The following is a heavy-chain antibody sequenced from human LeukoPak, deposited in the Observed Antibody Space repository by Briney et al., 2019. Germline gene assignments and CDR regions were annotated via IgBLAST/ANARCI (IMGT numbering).Heavy chain of an antibody. CDR3: AKSPYSSGYSPYYFDY. J-gene: IGHJ4*02. Sequence: GGSLRLSCAASGFTFNNYAMSWVSQAPGKGMEWVSAITRSGDSTYYADSAKGRFTISRENSKNTLYLQMNSLRTEDTAVYYCAKSPYSSGYSPYYFDYWGQGTLVTVSS. V-gene: IGHV3-23*01. CDR1: GFTFNNYA. CDR2: ITRSGDST. D-gene: IGHD3-22*01.